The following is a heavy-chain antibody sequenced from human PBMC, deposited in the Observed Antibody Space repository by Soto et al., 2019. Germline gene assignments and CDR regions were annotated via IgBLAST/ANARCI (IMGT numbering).Heavy chain of an antibody. J-gene: IGHJ4*02. CDR3: ATDPFAYYYASSGYYLDY. CDR2: FDPEDGET. CDR1: GYTLTELS. Sequence: GASVKVSCKVSGYTLTELSMHWVRQAPGKGLEWMGGFDPEDGETIYAQKFQGRVTMTEDTSTDAAYMELSSLRSEDTAVYYCATDPFAYYYASSGYYLDYWGQGTLVTVSS. V-gene: IGHV1-24*01. D-gene: IGHD3-22*01.